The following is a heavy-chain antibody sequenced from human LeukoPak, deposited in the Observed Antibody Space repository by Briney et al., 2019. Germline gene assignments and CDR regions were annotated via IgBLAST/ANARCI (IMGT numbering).Heavy chain of an antibody. CDR3: ARGYCSGGSCYFYGMDV. Sequence: GGSLTLSCAASGFTFSSYDMHWVRQATGRGLEWVSSIGTAGDPYYPGSVKGRFTISRENAKNSLYLQMNSLRAGDTAVYYCARGYCSGGSCYFYGMDVWGKGTTVTVSS. CDR2: IGTAGDP. V-gene: IGHV3-13*05. CDR1: GFTFSSYD. D-gene: IGHD2-15*01. J-gene: IGHJ6*04.